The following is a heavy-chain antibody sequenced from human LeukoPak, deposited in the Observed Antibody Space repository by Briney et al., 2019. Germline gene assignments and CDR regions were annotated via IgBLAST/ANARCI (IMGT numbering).Heavy chain of an antibody. CDR3: AKDLPDSRELLTGHWFDP. D-gene: IGHD1-26*01. CDR1: GFTFSSYW. CDR2: INTDGSST. Sequence: GGSLRLSCAASGFTFSSYWMHWVRHAPGKGLVWVSRINTDGSSTSYADSVKGRFTISRDNAKNTLYLQMNSLRAEDTAVYYCAKDLPDSRELLTGHWFDPWGQGTLVTVSS. J-gene: IGHJ5*02. V-gene: IGHV3-74*01.